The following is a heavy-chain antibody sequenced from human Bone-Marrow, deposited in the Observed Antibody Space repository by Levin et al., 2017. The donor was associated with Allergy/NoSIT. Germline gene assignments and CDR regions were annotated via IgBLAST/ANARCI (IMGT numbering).Heavy chain of an antibody. CDR1: GFTFGDFP. Sequence: GGSLRLSCSASGFTFGDFPMGWFRQAPGKGLEWVGFIRTKAQGGATEYAASVKGRFTISRDDSKNIAYLQMNSLKTEDTAVYHCSRGYSSGWYVGRVAFWGQGTLVTVSS. V-gene: IGHV3-49*03. CDR3: SRGYSSGWYVGRVAF. CDR2: IRTKAQGGAT. J-gene: IGHJ4*02. D-gene: IGHD6-19*01.